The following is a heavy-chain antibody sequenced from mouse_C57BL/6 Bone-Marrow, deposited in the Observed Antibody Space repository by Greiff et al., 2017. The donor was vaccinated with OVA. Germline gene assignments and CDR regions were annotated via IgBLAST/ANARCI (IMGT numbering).Heavy chain of an antibody. CDR1: GYTFTSYW. Sequence: QVQLQQPGTELVKPGASVKLSCKASGYTFTSYWMHWVKQRPGQGLEWIGNINPSNGGTNYNEKFKSKATLTVDKSSSTAYMQLSRLTSEDSAVYYCARPSYGRAWFAYWGQGTLVTVSA. CDR2: INPSNGGT. V-gene: IGHV1-53*01. J-gene: IGHJ3*01. D-gene: IGHD1-1*01. CDR3: ARPSYGRAWFAY.